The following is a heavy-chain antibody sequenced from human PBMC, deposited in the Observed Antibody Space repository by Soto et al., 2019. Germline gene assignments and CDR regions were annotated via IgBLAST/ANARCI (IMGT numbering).Heavy chain of an antibody. J-gene: IGHJ4*02. Sequence: SETLSLTCPVSGGSISSYYWSWIRQPPGKGLEWIGYIYYSGSTNYNPSLKSRVTISVDTSKNQFSLKLSSVTAADTAVYYCARASALWFGELSRFDYWGQGTLVTVSS. CDR2: IYYSGST. D-gene: IGHD3-10*01. CDR1: GGSISSYY. V-gene: IGHV4-59*01. CDR3: ARASALWFGELSRFDY.